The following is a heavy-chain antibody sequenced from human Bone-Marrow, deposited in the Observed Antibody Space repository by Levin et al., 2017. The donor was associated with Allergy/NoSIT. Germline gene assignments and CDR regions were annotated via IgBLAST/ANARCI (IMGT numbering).Heavy chain of an antibody. J-gene: IGHJ4*02. CDR3: AREAWGGSYLDY. V-gene: IGHV3-11*06. D-gene: IGHD7-27*01. CDR2: ITTGGYT. Sequence: KAGGSLRLSCAASRFIVTDYFISWIRQAPGKGLEWVSYITTGGYTNNADSVKGRFTISRDSANNSVYLQMNNLRAEDTAVYFCAREAWGGSYLDYWGPGTLVTVSS. CDR1: RFIVTDYF.